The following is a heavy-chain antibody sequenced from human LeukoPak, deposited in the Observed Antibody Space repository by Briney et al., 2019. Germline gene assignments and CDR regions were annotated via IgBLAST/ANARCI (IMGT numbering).Heavy chain of an antibody. V-gene: IGHV3-21*01. D-gene: IGHD6-19*01. CDR1: GFAFSSYS. CDR2: ISSSSSYI. Sequence: GGSLRLSCAASGFAFSSYSMNWVRQAPGKGLEWVSSISSSSSYIYYADSVKGRFTISRDNAKNSLYLQMNSLRAEDTAVYYCARRIAVAGTGGAFDIWGQGTMVTVSS. J-gene: IGHJ3*02. CDR3: ARRIAVAGTGGAFDI.